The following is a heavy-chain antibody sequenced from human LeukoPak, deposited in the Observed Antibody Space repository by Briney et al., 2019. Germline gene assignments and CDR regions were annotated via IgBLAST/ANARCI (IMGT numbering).Heavy chain of an antibody. Sequence: PSETLSLTCTVSGGSISSGSYYWSWIRQPAGKGLEWIGRIYTSGSTNYNPSLKSRVTISVDTSKNQFSLKLSSVTAADTAVYYCARVKRSIAARPGNWYFDLWGRGTLVTVSS. CDR3: ARVKRSIAARPGNWYFDL. V-gene: IGHV4-61*02. CDR2: IYTSGST. D-gene: IGHD6-6*01. CDR1: GGSISSGSYY. J-gene: IGHJ2*01.